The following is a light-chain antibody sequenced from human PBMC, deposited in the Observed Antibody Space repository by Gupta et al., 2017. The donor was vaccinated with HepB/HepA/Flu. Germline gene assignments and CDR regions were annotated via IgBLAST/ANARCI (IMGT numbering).Light chain of an antibody. CDR2: AAS. J-gene: IGKJ2*01. Sequence: DIQMTQSPSSLSASVGDRVTITCRASQGISNYLAWYQQKPGKVPKLLIYAASTSQSGVPSRFSGSGSGTDFTLTISSLQPEDVATYYCQKYNSAPETFGQGTKLEIK. V-gene: IGKV1-27*01. CDR3: QKYNSAPET. CDR1: QGISNY.